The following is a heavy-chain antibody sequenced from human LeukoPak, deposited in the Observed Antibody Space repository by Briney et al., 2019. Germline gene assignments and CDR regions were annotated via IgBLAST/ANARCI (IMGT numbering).Heavy chain of an antibody. V-gene: IGHV4-31*03. CDR3: AREQCSSTSCCFTY. CDR1: GGSISSGGYY. CDR2: IYYSGST. Sequence: PSETLSLTCTVSGGSISSGGYYWSWIRQHPGKGLEWIGYIYYSGSTYYNPSLKSRVTISVDTSKNQFSLKLSSVTAADTAVYYCAREQCSSTSCCFTYWGQGTLVTVSS. J-gene: IGHJ4*02. D-gene: IGHD2-2*01.